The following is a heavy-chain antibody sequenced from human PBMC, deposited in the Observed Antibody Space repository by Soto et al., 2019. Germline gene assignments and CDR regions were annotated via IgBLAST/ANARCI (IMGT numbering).Heavy chain of an antibody. CDR1: GFTFSNYA. CDR2: ISYDGSDK. Sequence: GGSLRLSCAASGFTFSNYAMHWVRQAPGKGLEWVAVISYDGSDKYNANSVKGRFTISRDNSKNTLYLQTNSLRAEDTAVYYCARDTGPNGYNYYYFGMDVWGQGTTVTVSS. V-gene: IGHV3-30-3*01. CDR3: ARDTGPNGYNYYYFGMDV. J-gene: IGHJ6*02. D-gene: IGHD5-18*01.